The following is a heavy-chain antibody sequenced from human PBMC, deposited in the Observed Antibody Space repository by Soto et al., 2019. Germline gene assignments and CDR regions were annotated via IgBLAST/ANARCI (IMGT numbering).Heavy chain of an antibody. J-gene: IGHJ4*02. V-gene: IGHV3-11*01. CDR3: ARDHPIVLMVYARFDY. D-gene: IGHD2-8*01. CDR2: ISSSGITI. CDR1: GFTFSDYY. Sequence: QVQLVESGGGLVKPGGSLRLSCAASGFTFSDYYMSWIRQAPGKGLEWVSYISSSGITIYYADSVKGRFTISRDNAKNSLYLQMNSLRAEDTAVYYCARDHPIVLMVYARFDYWGQGTLVTVSS.